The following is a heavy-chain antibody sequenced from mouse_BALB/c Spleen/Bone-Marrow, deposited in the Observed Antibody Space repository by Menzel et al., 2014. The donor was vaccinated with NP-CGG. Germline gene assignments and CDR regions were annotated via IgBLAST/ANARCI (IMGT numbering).Heavy chain of an antibody. CDR2: INPSNGRT. J-gene: IGHJ2*01. CDR1: GYTFTSYW. V-gene: IGHV1S81*02. CDR3: ARANFGNYGVY. Sequence: QVQLKESGAELVKPGASVKLSCKTSGYTFTSYWIHWVKQRPGQGLEWIGEINPSNGRTSYNEKFKSKATLAVDTSSSTDFMLLSSMTSEDSAVYYCARANFGNYGVYWGQDSTLTVSS. D-gene: IGHD2-1*01.